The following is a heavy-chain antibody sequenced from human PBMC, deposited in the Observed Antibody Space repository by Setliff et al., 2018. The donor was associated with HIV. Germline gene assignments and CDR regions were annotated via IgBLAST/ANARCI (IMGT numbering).Heavy chain of an antibody. Sequence: ASVMVSCKASGYRFNTYGISWVRQAPGQGLEWMGWISPYNGDTRFAQSLQGRVTLTTDTSTNTAYMEMRTLRSDGTAVYYCVRGVTRDISGYYRDEYFQHWGQGTPVTVSS. CDR3: VRGVTRDISGYYRDEYFQH. J-gene: IGHJ1*01. V-gene: IGHV1-18*01. CDR1: GYRFNTYG. CDR2: ISPYNGDT. D-gene: IGHD3-22*01.